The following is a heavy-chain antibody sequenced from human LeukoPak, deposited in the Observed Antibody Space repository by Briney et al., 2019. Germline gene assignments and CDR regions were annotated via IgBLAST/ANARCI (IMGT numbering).Heavy chain of an antibody. D-gene: IGHD2-2*02. CDR3: AKDTCSTSCYIGALDI. CDR2: LRYDGTNT. J-gene: IGHJ3*02. V-gene: IGHV3-30*02. CDR1: GFIFSSYG. Sequence: GGSLRLSCAASGFIFSSYGMHWVRQAPGKGLEWVAFLRYDGTNTYYADPVKGRFTISRDNSKNTLFLEMNSLRAEDTAVYYCAKDTCSTSCYIGALDIWGLGTLVTVSS.